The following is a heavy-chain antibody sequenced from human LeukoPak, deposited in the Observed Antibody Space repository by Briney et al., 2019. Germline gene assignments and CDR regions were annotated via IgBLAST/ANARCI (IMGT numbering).Heavy chain of an antibody. CDR1: GFTFSSYS. J-gene: IGHJ5*02. CDR2: ISSSSSTI. D-gene: IGHD2-2*01. Sequence: GGSLRLSCAASGFTFSSYSMNWVRQAPGKWLEWVSYISSSSSTIYYEDSVKGRFTISRDNAKNSLYLQMNSLRAEDTAVYYCARDPDIVVVPAAEPWGQGTLVTVSS. CDR3: ARDPDIVVVPAAEP. V-gene: IGHV3-48*01.